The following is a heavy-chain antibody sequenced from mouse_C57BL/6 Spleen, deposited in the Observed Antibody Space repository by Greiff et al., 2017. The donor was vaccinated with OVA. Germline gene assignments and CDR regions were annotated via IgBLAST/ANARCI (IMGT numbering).Heavy chain of an antibody. Sequence: VQLQQPGTELVKPGASVKLSCKASGYTFTSYWMHWVKQRPGQGLEWIGNINPSNGGTNYNEKFKSKATLTVDKSSSTAYMQLSSLTSEDSAVYYCAREEVYYGSSYWYFDVWGTGTTVTVSS. V-gene: IGHV1-53*01. CDR3: AREEVYYGSSYWYFDV. CDR2: INPSNGGT. D-gene: IGHD1-1*01. J-gene: IGHJ1*03. CDR1: GYTFTSYW.